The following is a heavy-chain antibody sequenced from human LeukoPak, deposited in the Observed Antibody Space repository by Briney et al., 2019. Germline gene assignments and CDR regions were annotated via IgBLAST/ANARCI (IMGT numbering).Heavy chain of an antibody. CDR2: IWYDGTNK. CDR1: GSTFSSYG. CDR3: AKGRGYYYYNMDV. Sequence: GGSLRLSCAASGSTFSSYGMHWVRQAPGKGLEWVAVIWYDGTNKYYADSVKGRSTISRDNSKNTLYLQMNSLRAEDTAVYYCAKGRGYYYYNMDVWGKGTTVTVSS. J-gene: IGHJ6*03. V-gene: IGHV3-33*06.